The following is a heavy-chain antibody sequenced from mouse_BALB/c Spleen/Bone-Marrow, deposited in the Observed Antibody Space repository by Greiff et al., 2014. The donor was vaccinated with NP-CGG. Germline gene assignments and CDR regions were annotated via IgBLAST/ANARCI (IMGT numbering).Heavy chain of an antibody. V-gene: IGHV14-3*02. CDR1: GFDIKDTY. Sequence: VQLQQSGAELVKPGASVKLSCTASGFDIKDTYMHWVKQRPEQGLEWIGRIDPANGNSKYDPKFQGKATITADTPSNTAYLQLSSLTSEDTPVYYCAIYYYGSSGFAYWGQGTLVTVSA. D-gene: IGHD1-1*01. CDR3: AIYYYGSSGFAY. J-gene: IGHJ3*01. CDR2: IDPANGNS.